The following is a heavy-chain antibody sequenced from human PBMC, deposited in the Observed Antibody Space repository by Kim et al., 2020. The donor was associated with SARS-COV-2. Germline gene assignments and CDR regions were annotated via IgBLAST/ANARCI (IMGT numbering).Heavy chain of an antibody. V-gene: IGHV3-49*02. D-gene: IGHD3-10*01. CDR3: ATYMSASWTGFDV. J-gene: IGHJ3*01. Sequence: YAASGKGRFTISRDDSTSIVYLQVNSLRTEDTAVYYCATYMSASWTGFDVWGQGTMVTVSS.